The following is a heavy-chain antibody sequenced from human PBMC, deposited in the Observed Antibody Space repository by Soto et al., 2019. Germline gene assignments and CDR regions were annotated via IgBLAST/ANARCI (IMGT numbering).Heavy chain of an antibody. Sequence: GGSLRLSCAASGFTVSSNYMSWVRQAPGKGLEWVSVIYSGGSTYYADSVKGRFTISRDNSKNTLYLQMNSLRAEDTAVYYCARDQWLRYYYYGMDVWGQGTTVTVSS. CDR2: IYSGGST. J-gene: IGHJ6*02. CDR3: ARDQWLRYYYYGMDV. CDR1: GFTVSSNY. V-gene: IGHV3-53*01. D-gene: IGHD5-12*01.